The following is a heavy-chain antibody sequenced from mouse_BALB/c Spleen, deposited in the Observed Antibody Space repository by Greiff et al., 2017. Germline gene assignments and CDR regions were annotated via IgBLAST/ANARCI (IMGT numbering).Heavy chain of an antibody. CDR1: GFTFSSYT. CDR3: TRDREYGNSYFDY. D-gene: IGHD2-10*02. CDR2: ISSGGSYT. V-gene: IGHV5-6-4*01. Sequence: EVMLVESGGGLVKPGGSLKLSCAASGFTFSSYTMSWVRQTPEKRLVWVATISSGGSYTYYPDSVKGRFTISRDNAKNTLYLQMSSLTTEDTAMYYCTRDREYGNSYFDYWGQGTTVTVAA. J-gene: IGHJ2*01.